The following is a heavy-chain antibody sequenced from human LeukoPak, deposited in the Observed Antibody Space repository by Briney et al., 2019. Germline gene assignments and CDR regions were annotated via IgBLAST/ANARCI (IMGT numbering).Heavy chain of an antibody. V-gene: IGHV5-51*01. J-gene: IGHJ4*02. CDR2: IYPGDSDT. D-gene: IGHD6-19*01. CDR1: GYSFTSYW. CDR3: ARGRSRKSSGWYWAYDY. Sequence: GESLKISCKGSGYSFTSYWIGWVRQMPGKGLEWMGIIYPGDSDTRYSPSFQGQVTISADKSISTAYLQWSSLKASDTAMYYCARGRSRKSSGWYWAYDYWGQGTLVTVSS.